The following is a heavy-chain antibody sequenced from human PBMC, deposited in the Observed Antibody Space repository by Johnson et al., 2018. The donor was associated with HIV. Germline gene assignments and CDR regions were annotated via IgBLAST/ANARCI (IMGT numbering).Heavy chain of an antibody. CDR1: GFTFDDYA. CDR2: ISWNSVRI. Sequence: QLVESGGGLVQPGRSLRLSCAASGFTFDDYAMHWVRQAPGKGLEWVSGISWNSVRIGCADSVKGRFTISRDNAKNSLYLQMNSLRAEDTAIYFCAKDRVDGRYCGGDCPDAFEIWGQGTMVTVSS. CDR3: AKDRVDGRYCGGDCPDAFEI. J-gene: IGHJ3*02. D-gene: IGHD2-21*02. V-gene: IGHV3-9*01.